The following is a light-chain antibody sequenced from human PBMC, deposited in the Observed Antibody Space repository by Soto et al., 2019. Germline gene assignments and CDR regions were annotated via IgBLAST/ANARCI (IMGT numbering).Light chain of an antibody. J-gene: IGKJ1*01. CDR3: QHYNNWPPWT. CDR2: GAS. CDR1: QSVSTN. Sequence: IVMTQSPATLSVSPRERATLSCRASQSVSTNLAWYQQKPGQSPRLLIYGASTRATGIPARFSGSGSGTEFTLTFSSLQSEDFAVYYCQHYNNWPPWTFGQGTKVEIK. V-gene: IGKV3-15*01.